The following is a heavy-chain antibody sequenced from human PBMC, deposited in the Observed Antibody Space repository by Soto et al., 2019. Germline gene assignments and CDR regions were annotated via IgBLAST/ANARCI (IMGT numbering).Heavy chain of an antibody. CDR3: AKDLTIFGGYYGMDV. Sequence: LRLSCAASGFTFSSYGMHWVRQAPGKGLEWVAVISYDGSNKYYADSVKGRFTISRDNSKNTLYLQMNSLRAEDTAVYYCAKDLTIFGGYYGMDVWGQGTTVTVSS. D-gene: IGHD3-3*01. CDR2: ISYDGSNK. J-gene: IGHJ6*02. CDR1: GFTFSSYG. V-gene: IGHV3-30*18.